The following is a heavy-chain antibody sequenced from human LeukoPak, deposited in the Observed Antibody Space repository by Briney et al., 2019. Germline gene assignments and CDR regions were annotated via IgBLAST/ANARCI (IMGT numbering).Heavy chain of an antibody. D-gene: IGHD5-18*01. CDR1: GGSISSYY. CDR3: ARLNSLTAVDTAMAILDY. J-gene: IGHJ4*02. CDR2: IYYSGST. V-gene: IGHV4-59*08. Sequence: SETLSLTCIVSGGSISSYYWSWIRQPPGKGLEWIGYIYYSGSTNYNPSLKSRVTISVDTSKNQFSLKLSSVTAADTAVYYCARLNSLTAVDTAMAILDYWGQGTLVTVSS.